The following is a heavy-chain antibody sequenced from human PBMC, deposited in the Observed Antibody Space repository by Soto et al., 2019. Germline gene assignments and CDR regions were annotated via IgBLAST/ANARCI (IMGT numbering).Heavy chain of an antibody. CDR2: INPNSGGT. J-gene: IGHJ3*02. CDR3: ARDRFGEAFEI. D-gene: IGHD3-10*01. Sequence: ASVKGSCKASGYTFTVYYMHWVRQAPGQGLEWMGWINPNSGGTNYAQKFQGWVTMTRDTSISTAYMELSRLRSDDTAVYYCARDRFGEAFEIWGQGTMVTVSS. V-gene: IGHV1-2*04. CDR1: GYTFTVYY.